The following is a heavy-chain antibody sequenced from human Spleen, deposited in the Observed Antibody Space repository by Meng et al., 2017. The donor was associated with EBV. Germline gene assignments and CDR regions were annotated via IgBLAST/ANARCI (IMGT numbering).Heavy chain of an antibody. CDR2: LIPMFGAP. CDR1: RGTYSRYA. D-gene: IGHD3-10*01. CDR3: ASESGRGYTPDY. V-gene: IGHV1-69*01. Sequence: SGVDEKRPGCPVKRCDKPSRGTYSRYAISWVGPSAGKGLEWMGGLIPMFGAPNYAQEFQGRVTIIADESTSTHYMELSSLRSEDTAVYYCASESGRGYTPDYWGQGTLVTRLL. J-gene: IGHJ4*02.